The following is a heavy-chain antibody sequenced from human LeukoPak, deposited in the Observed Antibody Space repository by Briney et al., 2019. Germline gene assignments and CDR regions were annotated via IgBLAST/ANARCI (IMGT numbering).Heavy chain of an antibody. Sequence: ASVKVPCKASGYTFSDYSIHWVRQAPGQGLEWMGRINSNSGGTNYAQNFQGRVTMPRDTSISTAYMEVSGLTSDDTAVYYCARGGSGSGYLYYFDSWGQGTLVSVSS. D-gene: IGHD3-10*01. CDR1: GYTFSDYS. V-gene: IGHV1-2*06. CDR2: INSNSGGT. J-gene: IGHJ4*02. CDR3: ARGGSGSGYLYYFDS.